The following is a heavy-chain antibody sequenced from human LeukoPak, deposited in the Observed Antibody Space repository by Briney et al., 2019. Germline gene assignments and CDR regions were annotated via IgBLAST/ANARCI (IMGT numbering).Heavy chain of an antibody. Sequence: ASVKVSCKASGYTFTSYGITWVRQAPGQGLEWMGWINAYNGNTNYAQNLQGRVTMTTDTSTSTAYMELRGLRSDDTAVYYCARASGGSYHDYWGQGTLVTVSS. J-gene: IGHJ4*02. CDR3: ARASGGSYHDY. V-gene: IGHV1-18*01. D-gene: IGHD1-26*01. CDR2: INAYNGNT. CDR1: GYTFTSYG.